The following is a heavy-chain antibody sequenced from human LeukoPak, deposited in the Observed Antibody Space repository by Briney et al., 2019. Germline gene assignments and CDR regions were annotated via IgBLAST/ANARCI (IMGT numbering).Heavy chain of an antibody. J-gene: IGHJ4*02. D-gene: IGHD4-17*01. CDR2: IKQDGSEK. V-gene: IGHV3-7*01. CDR3: AREINYGDHDY. CDR1: GFTFSSYW. Sequence: EGSLRFSCAASGFTFSSYWMSWVRQAPGKGLEWVANIKQDGSEKYYVDSVKGRFTISRDNAKNSLYLQMNSLRAEDTAVYYCAREINYGDHDYWGQGTLVTVSS.